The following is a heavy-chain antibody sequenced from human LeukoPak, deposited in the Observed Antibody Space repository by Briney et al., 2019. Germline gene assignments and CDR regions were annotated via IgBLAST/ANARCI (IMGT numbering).Heavy chain of an antibody. CDR1: GFTFSSYA. CDR3: AKGGYCSSTSCHRGPFDY. Sequence: GGSLRLSCAASGFTFSSYAMSWVRQAPGKGLEWVSAISGSGGSTYYADSVKGRFTISRDNSKNTLYLQMNSLRAEDTAVYYCAKGGYCSSTSCHRGPFDYWGQGTLVTVSS. D-gene: IGHD2-2*01. CDR2: ISGSGGST. J-gene: IGHJ4*02. V-gene: IGHV3-23*01.